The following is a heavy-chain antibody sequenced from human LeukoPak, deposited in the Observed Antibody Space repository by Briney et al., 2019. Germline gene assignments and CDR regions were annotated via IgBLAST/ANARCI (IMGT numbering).Heavy chain of an antibody. CDR3: ANNPAYYYDSSGPYYMDV. CDR1: GFTFSSYG. J-gene: IGHJ6*03. V-gene: IGHV3-23*01. CDR2: ISGSGGST. Sequence: GGSLRLSCAASGFTFSSYGMSWVRQAPGKGLEWVSAISGSGGSTYYADSVKGRFTISSDNSKNTLYLQMNSLRAEDTAVYYCANNPAYYYDSSGPYYMDVWGKGTTVTVSS. D-gene: IGHD3-22*01.